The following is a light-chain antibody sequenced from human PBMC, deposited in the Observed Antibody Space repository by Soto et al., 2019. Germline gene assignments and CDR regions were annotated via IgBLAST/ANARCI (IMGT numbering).Light chain of an antibody. Sequence: QSALTQPASVSGSPGQSITISCTGTSSDVGTYNYVSWYQQHPGKAPKLMIYEVSNRPSGVYNRFSGGKSGNTASLTISGLQAEDEADYFFSSYTSSSTLNVVFGGGTKLTVL. CDR1: SSDVGTYNY. J-gene: IGLJ2*01. CDR3: SSYTSSSTLNVV. V-gene: IGLV2-14*01. CDR2: EVS.